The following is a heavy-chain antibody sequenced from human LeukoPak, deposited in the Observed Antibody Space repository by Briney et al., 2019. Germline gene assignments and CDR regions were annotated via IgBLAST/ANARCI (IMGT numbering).Heavy chain of an antibody. Sequence: PSETLSLTCTVSGGSISSYYWSWIRQPPGKGLEWIGYIYYSGSTNYNPSLKRRVIISVDTSKNQFSLKLSSVTAADTAVYYCANLSNNWGAWYLGGGGVYGMDVWGQGTTVTVSS. D-gene: IGHD6-13*01. J-gene: IGHJ6*02. V-gene: IGHV4-59*08. CDR2: IYYSGST. CDR3: ANLSNNWGAWYLGGGGVYGMDV. CDR1: GGSISSYY.